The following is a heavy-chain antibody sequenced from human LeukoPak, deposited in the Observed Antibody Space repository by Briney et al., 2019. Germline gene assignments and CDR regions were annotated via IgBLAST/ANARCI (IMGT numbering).Heavy chain of an antibody. Sequence: PGGSLRLSCAASGFTFSIYNMNWVRQAPGKGLEWVSSVSSSSSYIYYADSVKGRFTISRDNAKKSLYLQMNSLRAEDMAVYYCAREGYEGGTKRGFDYWGQGTLVTVSS. CDR2: VSSSSSYI. CDR1: GFTFSIYN. CDR3: AREGYEGGTKRGFDY. D-gene: IGHD1-14*01. J-gene: IGHJ4*02. V-gene: IGHV3-21*01.